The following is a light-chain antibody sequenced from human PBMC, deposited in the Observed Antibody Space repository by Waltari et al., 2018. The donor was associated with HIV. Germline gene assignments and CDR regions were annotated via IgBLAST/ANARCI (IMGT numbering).Light chain of an antibody. Sequence: EIVLTQSQGTPSLSPGERAPLSCRASQSVSRNYLAWYEQKYGQAPRLLIYGASSRATGIPDRFSGSGSGTDFTLTISSLEPEDFAVYYCHHYSSSPITFGQGTRLEIK. CDR3: HHYSSSPIT. J-gene: IGKJ5*01. CDR1: QSVSRNY. V-gene: IGKV3-20*01. CDR2: GAS.